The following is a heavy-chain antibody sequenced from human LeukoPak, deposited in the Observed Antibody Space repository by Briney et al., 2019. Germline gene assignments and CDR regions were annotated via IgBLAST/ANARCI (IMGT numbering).Heavy chain of an antibody. CDR3: ARGGYSSGWYIDNWFDP. V-gene: IGHV3-48*03. J-gene: IGHJ5*02. D-gene: IGHD6-13*01. CDR2: ISSSGSTI. Sequence: GGSLRLSCAASGFTFSSYEMNWVRQAPGKGLEWVSYISSSGSTIYYADSVKGRFTISRDNARNSLYLQINSLRAEDTAVYYCARGGYSSGWYIDNWFDPWGQGTLVTVSS. CDR1: GFTFSSYE.